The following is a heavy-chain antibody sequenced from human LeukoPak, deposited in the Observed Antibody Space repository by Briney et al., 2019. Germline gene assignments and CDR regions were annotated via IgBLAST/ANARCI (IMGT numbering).Heavy chain of an antibody. Sequence: GGSLRLSCAASGFTFSSYSMNWVRQAPGKGLEWVSSISSSCSYIYYADSVKGRFTISRDNAKNSLYLQMNSLRAEDTAVYYCARGPFMVRGVIYFDYWGQGTLVTVSS. CDR2: ISSSCSYI. D-gene: IGHD3-10*01. V-gene: IGHV3-21*01. CDR1: GFTFSSYS. CDR3: ARGPFMVRGVIYFDY. J-gene: IGHJ4*02.